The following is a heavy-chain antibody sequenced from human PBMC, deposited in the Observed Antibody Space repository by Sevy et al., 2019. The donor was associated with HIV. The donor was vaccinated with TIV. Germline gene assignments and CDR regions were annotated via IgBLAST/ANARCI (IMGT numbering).Heavy chain of an antibody. D-gene: IGHD3-16*01. CDR1: GFNFDDYD. Sequence: GGSLRLSCAASGFNFDDYDMHWVRQAPGKGLEWVSGITWHSYNIGYADSVKSRFTISRVNAKNSLYLQMNSLRTEETALYYCARSRASYYGMDVWGQGTTVTVSS. J-gene: IGHJ6*02. CDR2: ITWHSYNI. CDR3: ARSRASYYGMDV. V-gene: IGHV3-9*01.